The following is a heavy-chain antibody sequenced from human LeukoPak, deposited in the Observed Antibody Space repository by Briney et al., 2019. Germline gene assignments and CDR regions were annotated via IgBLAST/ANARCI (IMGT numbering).Heavy chain of an antibody. Sequence: GGSLRLSCAASGFTFSTYSMNWVRQAPGKGLEWVSYISSGSSSIYYADSVKGRFTISRDNAQNSLYLQMNSLRDEDTAVYYCVATVTILDYWGQGILVTVSS. CDR1: GFTFSTYS. CDR3: VATVTILDY. D-gene: IGHD4-17*01. J-gene: IGHJ4*02. V-gene: IGHV3-48*02. CDR2: ISSGSSSI.